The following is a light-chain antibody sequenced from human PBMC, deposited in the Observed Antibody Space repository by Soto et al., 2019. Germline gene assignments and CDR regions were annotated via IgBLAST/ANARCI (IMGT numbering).Light chain of an antibody. J-gene: IGKJ1*01. CDR1: QSVSSSY. V-gene: IGKV3-20*01. CDR3: QKYGNSRPWT. Sequence: EIVLTQSPGTLSLSPGERATLSCRASQSVSSSYLAWYQQKPGQAPRLLIHGASSRATGIPDRFSGSGSGTDFTINISRLEPGDFAVYYCQKYGNSRPWTLGQGTKVDIK. CDR2: GAS.